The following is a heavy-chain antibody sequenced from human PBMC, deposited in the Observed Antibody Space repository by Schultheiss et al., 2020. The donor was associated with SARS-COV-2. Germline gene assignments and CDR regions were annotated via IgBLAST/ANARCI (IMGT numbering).Heavy chain of an antibody. V-gene: IGHV3-21*01. D-gene: IGHD2-15*01. CDR2: IRSSGRDI. CDR3: VRDRSWWTPYNCFDL. CDR1: GFTFGTYN. J-gene: IGHJ5*02. Sequence: GGSLRLYCAASGFTFGTYNMHWVRQAPGKGLEFVASIRSSGRDIYYADSMQGRFTVSRDNANNSLYLQIHSLRAEDTAVYYCVRDRSWWTPYNCFDLWGRGTLVTVSS.